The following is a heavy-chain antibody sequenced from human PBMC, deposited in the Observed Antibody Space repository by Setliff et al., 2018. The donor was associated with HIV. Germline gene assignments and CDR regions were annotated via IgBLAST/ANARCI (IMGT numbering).Heavy chain of an antibody. Sequence: ASVKVSCKPSGHTFTNYDIHWMRRATGQGLEWMGWMNPNSGVSGYALKFHDRVTMTRDTSITTAYMELSSLTFEDTAVYYCARGKGVGGVIITGGLDVWGQGTTVTVSS. J-gene: IGHJ6*02. V-gene: IGHV1-8*01. CDR3: ARGKGVGGVIITGGLDV. CDR2: MNPNSGVS. D-gene: IGHD3-10*01. CDR1: GHTFTNYD.